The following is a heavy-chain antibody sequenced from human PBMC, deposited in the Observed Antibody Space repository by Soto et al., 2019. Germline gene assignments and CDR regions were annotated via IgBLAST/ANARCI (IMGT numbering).Heavy chain of an antibody. CDR2: ISAYNGNT. V-gene: IGHV1-18*01. J-gene: IGHJ6*02. CDR1: GYTFTSYG. CDR3: ARDVNPGGYYYYYGMDV. Sequence: QVQLVQSGAEVKKPGASVKVSCNASGYTFTSYGISWVRQAPGQGLEWMGWISAYNGNTNYAQKLQGRVTMTTDTSTSTAYMELRSLRSDDTAVYYCARDVNPGGYYYYYGMDVWGQGTTVTVSS.